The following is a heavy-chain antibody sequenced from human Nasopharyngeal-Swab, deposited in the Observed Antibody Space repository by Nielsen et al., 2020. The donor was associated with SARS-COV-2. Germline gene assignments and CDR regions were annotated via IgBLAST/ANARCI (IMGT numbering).Heavy chain of an antibody. D-gene: IGHD1-26*01. Sequence: GGSLRLFCAASGFTFDDYAMHWVRQAPGKGLEWVSGISWNSGSIGYADSVKGRFTISRDNAKNSLYLQMNSLRAEDTALYYCAKDTSGSYSHFDYWGQGTLVTVSS. V-gene: IGHV3-9*01. CDR1: GFTFDDYA. CDR2: ISWNSGSI. J-gene: IGHJ4*02. CDR3: AKDTSGSYSHFDY.